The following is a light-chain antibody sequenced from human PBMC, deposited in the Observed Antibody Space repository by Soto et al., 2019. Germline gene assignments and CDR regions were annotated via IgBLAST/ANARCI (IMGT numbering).Light chain of an antibody. CDR3: QQSSSTPLT. CDR2: AAS. J-gene: IGKJ3*01. Sequence: DIQMTQSPSSLSASVGDRVTITCRASQSISNYLNWFQQKPGKAPKLLIYAASTLQSGVPSTFSGGGSGTDFTLTISSLQPEDFATYYCQQSSSTPLTFGPGTKVDIK. V-gene: IGKV1-39*01. CDR1: QSISNY.